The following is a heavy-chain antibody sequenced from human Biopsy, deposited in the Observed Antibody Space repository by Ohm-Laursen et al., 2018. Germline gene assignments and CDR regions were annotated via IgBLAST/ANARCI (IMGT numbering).Heavy chain of an antibody. D-gene: IGHD5-18*01. J-gene: IGHJ6*02. CDR2: ISSSSDNI. V-gene: IGHV3-21*01. CDR3: AKDRYNYTPIGGFSMDV. CDR1: RFTLRRYS. Sequence: SLRLSCTAPRFTLRRYSRNWVRQTPGKGLEWVSTISSSSDNIYYVDSVKGRFTISRDNAKNSLYLQMSSLRAEDTAVYYCAKDRYNYTPIGGFSMDVWGQGTTVSVSS.